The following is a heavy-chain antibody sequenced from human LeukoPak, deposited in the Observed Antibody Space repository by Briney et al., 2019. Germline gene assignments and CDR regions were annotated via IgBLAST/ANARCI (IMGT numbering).Heavy chain of an antibody. Sequence: SETLSLTCAVYGGSFSGYYWSWIRQPPGKGLEWIGEINHSGSTNYNPSLKSRVTISVDTSKNQFSLKLSSVTAADTAVYYCARRSGEQLVHFQHWGQSTLVTVSS. CDR1: GGSFSGYY. D-gene: IGHD6-13*01. V-gene: IGHV4-34*01. CDR3: ARRSGEQLVHFQH. J-gene: IGHJ1*01. CDR2: INHSGST.